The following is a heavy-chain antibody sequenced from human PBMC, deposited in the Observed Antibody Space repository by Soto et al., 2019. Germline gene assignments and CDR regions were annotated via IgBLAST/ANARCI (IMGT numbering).Heavy chain of an antibody. CDR3: ARPRTTATTKGYDY. V-gene: IGHV1-69*01. Sequence: QVQLVQSGAEVKKPGSSVKVSCKASGGTFSSYPLSWVRQAPGQGLEWMGQIFPIFGIVKSAQKFQGRVSITADEATGKGDMELSSLKSEDTAVYYCARPRTTATTKGYDYWGQGTLVTVSS. CDR2: IFPIFGIV. D-gene: IGHD1-1*01. J-gene: IGHJ4*02. CDR1: GGTFSSYP.